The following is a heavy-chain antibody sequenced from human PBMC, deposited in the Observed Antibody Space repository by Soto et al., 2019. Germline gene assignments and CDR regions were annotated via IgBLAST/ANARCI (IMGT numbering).Heavy chain of an antibody. CDR3: ARDGGRHSGGIDY. CDR2: SIPIFGTA. D-gene: IGHD1-26*01. CDR1: GGTFSSYS. Sequence: QVQLVQSGAEVKKHGSSVKVSCKASGGTFSSYSINWVRQAPGQGLEWMGESIPIFGTANYAQKFQGRVTITADESTSTAYMELSSLRSEDTAVYYCARDGGRHSGGIDYWGQGTLVTVSS. V-gene: IGHV1-69*01. J-gene: IGHJ4*02.